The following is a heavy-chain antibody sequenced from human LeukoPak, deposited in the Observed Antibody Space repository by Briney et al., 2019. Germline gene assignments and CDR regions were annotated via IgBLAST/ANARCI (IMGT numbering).Heavy chain of an antibody. CDR2: ISSGDRT. CDR3: VKDATASPYFHWFDN. D-gene: IGHD3-9*01. CDR1: GFTFSSYA. J-gene: IGHJ4*02. Sequence: GGSLRHSCAASGFTFSSYAMNWVRQAPGKGLEWVAGISSGDRTFHAESVKGRFTISRDKSKDTLYLQMNSLRAEDTAVYYCVKDATASPYFHWFDNWGQGTQVIVSS. V-gene: IGHV3-23*01.